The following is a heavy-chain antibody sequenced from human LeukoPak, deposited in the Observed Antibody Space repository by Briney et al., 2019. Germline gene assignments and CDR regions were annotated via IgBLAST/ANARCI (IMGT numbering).Heavy chain of an antibody. CDR2: IYPGDSDT. D-gene: IGHD3-9*01. Sequence: GESLKISCKGSGYSFTSYWSGGVRQMPGKGLEWMGIIYPGDSDTRYSPSFQGQVTISADKSISTAYLQWSSLKASDTAMYYCARHGVGVNYDILTGYPLDVWGKGTTVTISS. V-gene: IGHV5-51*01. CDR1: GYSFTSYW. J-gene: IGHJ6*04. CDR3: ARHGVGVNYDILTGYPLDV.